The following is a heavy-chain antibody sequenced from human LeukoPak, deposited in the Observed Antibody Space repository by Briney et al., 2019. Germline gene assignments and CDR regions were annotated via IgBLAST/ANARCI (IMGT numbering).Heavy chain of an antibody. Sequence: ASVKVSCKASGYTFTGYYMHWVRQAPGQGLEWMGWINPNSGGTNYAQKLQGRVTMTTDTSTSTAYMELRSLRSDDTAVYYCAREGLGEITLDCWGQGTLVTVSS. V-gene: IGHV1-2*02. CDR3: AREGLGEITLDC. D-gene: IGHD3-16*01. CDR1: GYTFTGYY. J-gene: IGHJ4*02. CDR2: INPNSGGT.